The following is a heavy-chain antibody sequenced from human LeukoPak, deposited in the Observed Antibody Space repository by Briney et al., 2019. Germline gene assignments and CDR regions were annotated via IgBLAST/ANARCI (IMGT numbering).Heavy chain of an antibody. CDR2: ISPDSTEI. D-gene: IGHD1-26*01. CDR1: EFTFSGYT. V-gene: IGHV3-48*04. CDR3: ASGMRVGPNI. J-gene: IGHJ4*02. Sequence: QSGGSLRLSCAGAEFTFSGYTMNWVRQAPWKGLEWVSYISPDSTEIYYADSVKGRFTISRDNAKNSLYLQMNSLRAEDTAVYYCASGMRVGPNIWGQGTLVTVSS.